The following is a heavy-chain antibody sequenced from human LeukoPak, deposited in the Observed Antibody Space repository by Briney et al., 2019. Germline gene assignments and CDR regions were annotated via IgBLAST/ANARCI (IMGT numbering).Heavy chain of an antibody. D-gene: IGHD6-13*01. CDR1: GGSISSSSYY. V-gene: IGHV4-39*07. J-gene: IGHJ4*02. Sequence: SETLSLTCTVSGGSISSSSYYWGWIRQPPGKGLEWIGSIYYSGSTYYNPSLKSRVTISVDTSKNQFSLKLSSVTAADTAVYYCARVEYSSSWYWLKFDYWGQGTLVTVSS. CDR3: ARVEYSSSWYWLKFDY. CDR2: IYYSGST.